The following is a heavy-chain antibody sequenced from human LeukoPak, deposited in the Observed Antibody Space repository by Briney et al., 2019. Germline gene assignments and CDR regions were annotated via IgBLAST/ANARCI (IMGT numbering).Heavy chain of an antibody. CDR1: GFTFGNYG. D-gene: IGHD4-17*01. CDR3: ARAQTYGDSRLLLDY. CDR2: LNWNGGST. J-gene: IGHJ4*02. Sequence: GGSLRLSCAASGFTFGNYGMSWVRQAPGKGLEWVCGLNWNGGSTGYADSVEGRFTISRDNAKNSQYLQMSSLRVEDTALYYCARAQTYGDSRLLLDYWGQGTLVTVSS. V-gene: IGHV3-20*04.